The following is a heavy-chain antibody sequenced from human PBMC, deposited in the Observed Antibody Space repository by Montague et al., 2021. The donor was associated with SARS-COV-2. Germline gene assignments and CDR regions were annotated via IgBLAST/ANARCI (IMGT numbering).Heavy chain of an antibody. V-gene: IGHV4-39*01. CDR3: ASHLFSVSDSGTLGCFDR. J-gene: IGHJ4*01. CDR2: IYYSGST. CDR1: GVSINNNNYY. Sequence: SETLSLTCDVSGVSINNNNYYWGWIRPPPGKGLEWIGTIYYSGSTYSSLSLKSRVTISVDTSKNQFSLRVRSVTAADTAVYYCASHLFSVSDSGTLGCFDRWGHGTLVAVSS. D-gene: IGHD3-10*01.